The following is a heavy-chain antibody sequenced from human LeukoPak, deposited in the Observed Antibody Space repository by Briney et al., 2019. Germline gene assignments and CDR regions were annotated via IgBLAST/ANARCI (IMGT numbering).Heavy chain of an antibody. Sequence: GGSLRLSCAAAGFTFSNYGMHWVHQGPDKGLEWVAVISFDGSNEYYSDSVKGRFTISRDNSKNTLYLQMHSLRTADTALYYCARATSGNEDVSEAGGGWFGPWGQGTLVTVSS. CDR1: GFTFSNYG. CDR3: ARATSGNEDVSEAGGGWFGP. D-gene: IGHD3-16*01. V-gene: IGHV3-30*03. J-gene: IGHJ5*02. CDR2: ISFDGSNE.